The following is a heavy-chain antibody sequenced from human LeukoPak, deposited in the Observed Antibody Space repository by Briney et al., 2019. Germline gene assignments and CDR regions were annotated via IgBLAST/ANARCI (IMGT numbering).Heavy chain of an antibody. CDR3: ARTCGYNYGYSDD. J-gene: IGHJ4*02. CDR1: GFTFSSYN. D-gene: IGHD5-18*01. CDR2: ISGGSTVI. V-gene: IGHV3-48*01. Sequence: GGSLRLSCAASGFTFSSYNMNWVRQAPGKGLEWVSYISGGSTVIDYADSVRGRFTISRDNAKNSLYLQMNSLRGEDTAVYYCARTCGYNYGYSDDWGQGTLVTVSS.